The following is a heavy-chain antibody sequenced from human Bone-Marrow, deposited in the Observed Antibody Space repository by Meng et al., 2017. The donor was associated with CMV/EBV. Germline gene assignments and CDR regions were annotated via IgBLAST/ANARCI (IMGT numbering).Heavy chain of an antibody. D-gene: IGHD3-3*01. CDR3: ARGWVRVYGVVLLGGYFDF. CDR1: GFTFSSYG. V-gene: IGHV3-33*01. Sequence: GESLKISCAASGFTFSSYGMHWVRQAPGKGLEWVAVIWYDGSNKYYADSVKGRFTISRDNAKNSLYLQMNSLRAEDTAVYYCARGWVRVYGVVLLGGYFDFWGQGTLVTVSS. J-gene: IGHJ4*02. CDR2: IWYDGSNK.